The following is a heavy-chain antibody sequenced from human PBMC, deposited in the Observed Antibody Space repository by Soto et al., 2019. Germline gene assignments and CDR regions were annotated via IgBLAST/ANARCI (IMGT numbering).Heavy chain of an antibody. V-gene: IGHV1-69*01. CDR3: ARGGQHRKASYDYDMDV. CDR1: GGTFSIYS. CDR2: SIPIFRTA. D-gene: IGHD2-15*01. J-gene: IGHJ6*01. Sequence: QVQLVQSGAEVKKPGSSVKVSCTASGGTFSIYSINWVRQAPGQGLEWMGGSIPIFRTANYAQKFQGRVTITADESTSTVYMELSSLRSEDTAVYYSARGGQHRKASYDYDMDVWGHGTTVTVSS.